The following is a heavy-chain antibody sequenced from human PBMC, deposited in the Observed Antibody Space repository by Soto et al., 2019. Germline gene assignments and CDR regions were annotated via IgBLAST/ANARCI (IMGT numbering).Heavy chain of an antibody. CDR3: ARVQWFGMDGRY. J-gene: IGHJ4*02. CDR1: GGSFSGYY. D-gene: IGHD3-10*01. CDR2: INHSGST. V-gene: IGHV4-34*02. Sequence: QVQLQQWGAGLLKPSETLSLTCAVYGGSFSGYYWSWIRQPPGKGLEWIGEINHSGSTIYNPSLERRGTISVDTSKNQFSLKLSSVTAADTAVYYCARVQWFGMDGRYWGQGTLVTVSS.